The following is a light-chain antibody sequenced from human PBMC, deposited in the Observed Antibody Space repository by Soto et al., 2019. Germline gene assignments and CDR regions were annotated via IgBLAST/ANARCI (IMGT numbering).Light chain of an antibody. Sequence: DIQLTQSPSFLSASVGDRVTITCRASQGTSSYLAWYQQKPGKAPNLLIYAASTLQSGVPSRFSGSGSGTELTLTISSLQPDDFATYYCQQLNNYPFTFGPGTKVDIK. V-gene: IGKV1-9*01. CDR3: QQLNNYPFT. CDR2: AAS. CDR1: QGTSSY. J-gene: IGKJ3*01.